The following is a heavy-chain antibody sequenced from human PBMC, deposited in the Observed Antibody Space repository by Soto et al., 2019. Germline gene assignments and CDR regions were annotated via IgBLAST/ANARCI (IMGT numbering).Heavy chain of an antibody. D-gene: IGHD3-9*01. J-gene: IGHJ6*02. CDR3: AKAYYDILTGYYDYYYYYGMDV. CDR2: ISGSGGST. V-gene: IGHV3-23*01. Sequence: GGSLRLSCAASGFTFSGYAMSWVRQSPGKGLEWVSAISGSGGSTYYADSVKGRFTISRDNSKNTLYLQMNSLRAEDTAVYYCAKAYYDILTGYYDYYYYYGMDVWGQGTTVTVSS. CDR1: GFTFSGYA.